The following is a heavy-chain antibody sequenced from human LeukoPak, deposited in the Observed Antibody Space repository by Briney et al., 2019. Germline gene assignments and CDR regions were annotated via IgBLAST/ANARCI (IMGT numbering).Heavy chain of an antibody. CDR3: ARAGFLEWPRDAFDI. CDR2: IYHSGST. CDR1: GGSISSGGYY. V-gene: IGHV4-30-2*01. D-gene: IGHD3-3*01. J-gene: IGHJ3*02. Sequence: SETLSLTCTVSGGSISSGGYYWSWIRQPPGKGLEWIGYIYHSGSTYYNPSLKSRVTISVDRSKNQFSLKLSSVTAADTAVYYCARAGFLEWPRDAFDIWGQGTMVTVSS.